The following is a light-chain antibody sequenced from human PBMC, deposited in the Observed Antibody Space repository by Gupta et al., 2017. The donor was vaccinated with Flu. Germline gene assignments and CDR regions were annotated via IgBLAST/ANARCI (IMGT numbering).Light chain of an antibody. Sequence: ELVLTPSPGPLSLSPGERAPLSCRASQSLSANFLAWYQQKPGQAPRRLNYGASSRATGIPDRCSGSGSGTDFTLTISRLEPEDFAVYYCQRHGGSPKWTFGQGTKVEIK. CDR2: GAS. V-gene: IGKV3-20*01. J-gene: IGKJ1*01. CDR1: QSLSANF. CDR3: QRHGGSPKWT.